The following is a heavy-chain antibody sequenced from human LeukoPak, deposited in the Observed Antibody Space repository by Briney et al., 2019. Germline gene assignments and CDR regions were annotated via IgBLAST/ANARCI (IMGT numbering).Heavy chain of an antibody. J-gene: IGHJ5*02. Sequence: GGSLRLSCAASGFTFSKYDMSWVRKAPGKGLEWVAVISYDGSNKYYADSVKGRFTISRDNSKNTLYLQMNSLRAEDTAVYYCAKLFSWGQGTLVTVSS. CDR1: GFTFSKYD. V-gene: IGHV3-30*18. CDR2: ISYDGSNK. CDR3: AKLFS.